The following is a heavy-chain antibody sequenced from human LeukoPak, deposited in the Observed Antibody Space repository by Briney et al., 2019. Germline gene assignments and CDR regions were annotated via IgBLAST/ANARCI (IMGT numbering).Heavy chain of an antibody. CDR3: ARARDYGDYPRGN. J-gene: IGHJ4*02. CDR2: ISGYNGHT. Sequence: AAVKVSCKASGYTFTRYGISWVRQAPGQGLEWMGWISGYNGHTNYAQKLQGRVTMTTDTSTSTVYMELRSLRSDDTAVYYCARARDYGDYPRGNWGQGTLVTVSS. V-gene: IGHV1-18*01. D-gene: IGHD4-17*01. CDR1: GYTFTRYG.